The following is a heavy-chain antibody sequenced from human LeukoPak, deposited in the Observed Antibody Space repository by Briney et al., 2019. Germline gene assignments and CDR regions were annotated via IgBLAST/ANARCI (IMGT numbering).Heavy chain of an antibody. Sequence: SVKVSCKASGGTFSSYAISWVRQAPGQGLEWRGGIIPIFGTANYAQKFQGRVTITADESTSTAYMELRSLRSEDTAVYYCARVHHPKDTVMIYSWFDRWGQGSLVTVSS. D-gene: IGHD5-18*01. J-gene: IGHJ5*02. CDR3: ARVHHPKDTVMIYSWFDR. CDR1: GGTFSSYA. CDR2: IIPIFGTA. V-gene: IGHV1-69*13.